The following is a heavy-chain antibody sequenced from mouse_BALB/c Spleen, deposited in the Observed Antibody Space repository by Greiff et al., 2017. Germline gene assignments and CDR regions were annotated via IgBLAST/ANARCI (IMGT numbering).Heavy chain of an antibody. CDR1: GFAFSSYD. D-gene: IGHD1-1*02. Sequence: EVKLVESGGGLVKPGGSLKLSCAAYGFAFSSYDMSWVRQTPEKRLEWVAYISSGGGSTYYPDTVKGRFTISRDNAKNTLYLQMSSLKSEDTAMYYCARQNGYAMDYWGQGTSVTVSS. J-gene: IGHJ4*01. V-gene: IGHV5-12-1*01. CDR2: ISSGGGST. CDR3: ARQNGYAMDY.